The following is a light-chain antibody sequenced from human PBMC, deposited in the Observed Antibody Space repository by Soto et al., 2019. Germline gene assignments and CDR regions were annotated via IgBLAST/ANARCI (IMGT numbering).Light chain of an antibody. CDR3: QQYDSSHHT. J-gene: IGKJ4*01. V-gene: IGKV3-20*01. CDR2: GAS. CDR1: QSLSRTY. Sequence: EIVLTQSPGTLSLSPGERATLSCRASQSLSRTYLAWYQQRPGQAPRLLIYGASSRATGIPDRFSSSGSGTDFTLTISRLEPEDFAVDYCQQYDSSHHTFGGGTKVEIK.